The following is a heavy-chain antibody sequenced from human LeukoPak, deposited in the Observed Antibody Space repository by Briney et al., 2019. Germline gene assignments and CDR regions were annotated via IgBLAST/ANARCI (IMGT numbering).Heavy chain of an antibody. J-gene: IGHJ4*02. CDR1: GFTFSSYE. CDR3: ARELRLVFDY. V-gene: IGHV3-48*03. Sequence: GGSLRLSCAASGFTFSSYEMNWVRQAPGKGLEWVSYISSSGSTIYYADSVKGRFTISRDNAKNSLYLQMNGLRAEDTAVYYCARELRLVFDYWGQGTLVTVSS. CDR2: ISSSGSTI. D-gene: IGHD6-25*01.